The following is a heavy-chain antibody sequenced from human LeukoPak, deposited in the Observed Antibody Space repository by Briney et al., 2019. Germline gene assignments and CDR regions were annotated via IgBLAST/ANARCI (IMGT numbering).Heavy chain of an antibody. CDR3: ARGHYEMDV. CDR1: GFTFSANY. CDR2: ITTGLGAT. J-gene: IGHJ6*02. Sequence: PGGSLRLSCAASGFTFSANYMTWIRQPPEKGREWISHITTGLGATYYADSVKGRFTISRDNAKKSLYLQMNSLRAEDTAIYYCARGHYEMDVWGQGTTVTVSS. V-gene: IGHV3-11*01.